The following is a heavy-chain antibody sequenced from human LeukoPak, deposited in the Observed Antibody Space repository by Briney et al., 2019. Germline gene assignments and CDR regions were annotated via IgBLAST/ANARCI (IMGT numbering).Heavy chain of an antibody. D-gene: IGHD2-2*01. CDR2: ISGSGGST. V-gene: IGHV3-23*01. J-gene: IGHJ4*02. CDR3: AKGSSTSEEFDY. CDR1: RFTFSSYA. Sequence: GGSLRLSCAASRFTFSSYAMSWVRQAPGKGLEWVSAISGSGGSTYYADSVKGRFTVSRDNSKNTLYLQMNSLRAEDTAVYCCAKGSSTSEEFDYWGQGTLVTVSS.